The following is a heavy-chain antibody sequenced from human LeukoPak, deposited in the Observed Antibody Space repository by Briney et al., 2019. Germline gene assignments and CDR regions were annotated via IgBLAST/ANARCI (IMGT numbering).Heavy chain of an antibody. Sequence: SETLSLTCAVSGGSISSSSYYWGWIRQPPGKGLEWIGSIYYSGSTYYNSSLKSRLTISVDTSKNQFSLKLSSVTAADTAVYYCARHGREYSGSVEDYWGQRTLVIVSS. CDR1: GGSISSSSYY. V-gene: IGHV4-39*01. J-gene: IGHJ4*02. CDR3: ARHGREYSGSVEDY. D-gene: IGHD5-12*01. CDR2: IYYSGST.